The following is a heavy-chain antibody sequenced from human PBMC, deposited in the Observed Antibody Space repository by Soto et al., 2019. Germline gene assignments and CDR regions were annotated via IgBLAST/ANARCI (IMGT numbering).Heavy chain of an antibody. D-gene: IGHD2-15*01. CDR1: GFTFRNYA. CDR3: ARSRHTPVADSFDF. V-gene: IGHV3-30*04. Sequence: PGGSLRLSCAASGFTFRNYAIHWVRQAPGKGLEWVAVISRDGSHKYHLDSVKGRFTISRDNSKDTVNLLMNSLRDDDSAMYYCARSRHTPVADSFDFWGQGTLVTVSS. J-gene: IGHJ4*02. CDR2: ISRDGSHK.